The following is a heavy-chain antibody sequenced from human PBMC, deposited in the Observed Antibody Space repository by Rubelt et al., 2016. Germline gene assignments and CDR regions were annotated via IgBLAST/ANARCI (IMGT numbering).Heavy chain of an antibody. CDR3: AKDRSNGLRYFEWRAH. CDR2: ISYDGSDK. J-gene: IGHJ1*01. D-gene: IGHD3-9*01. V-gene: IGHV3-30*18. CDR1: GFTFSHYG. Sequence: VQLLESGGGVVQPGRSLRLSCAASGFTFSHYGMHWVRQAPGKGLAWVAVISYDGSDKYYADSVKGRFTISRDNSKNTLYLQMNSLRPEDTAVYYCAKDRSNGLRYFEWRAHWGQGTLVTVSS.